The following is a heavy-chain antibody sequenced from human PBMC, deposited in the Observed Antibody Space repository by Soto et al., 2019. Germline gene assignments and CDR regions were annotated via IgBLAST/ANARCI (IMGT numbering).Heavy chain of an antibody. CDR1: GDSVSSVGFH. Sequence: QVQLQESGPGLVKPSETLSLTCTVSGDSVSSVGFHWAWLRRPPGKGLEWIGYIYNGGSTYYRPSLESLMHRSLDATMNHYPLGLTSVTAADTVVYFCAGAPVGFDTISYFDYWGQGKLVTVSS. J-gene: IGHJ4*02. CDR2: IYNGGST. CDR3: AGAPVGFDTISYFDY. D-gene: IGHD3-9*01. V-gene: IGHV4-30-4*01.